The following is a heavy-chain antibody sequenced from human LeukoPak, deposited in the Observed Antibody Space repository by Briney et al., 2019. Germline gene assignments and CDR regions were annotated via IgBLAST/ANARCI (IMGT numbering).Heavy chain of an antibody. J-gene: IGHJ4*02. CDR3: ARGIVVVPAAIIEFYFDY. CDR2: LSTSGST. CDR1: GGSISSGSYY. Sequence: SQTLSLTCTVSGGSISSGSYYWRWIRQPAGKGLEWIGRLSTSGSTNYNPSLKSRVTMSVDTSKNQFSLKLSSVTAADTAVYYCARGIVVVPAAIIEFYFDYWGQGTLVTVSS. D-gene: IGHD2-2*02. V-gene: IGHV4-61*02.